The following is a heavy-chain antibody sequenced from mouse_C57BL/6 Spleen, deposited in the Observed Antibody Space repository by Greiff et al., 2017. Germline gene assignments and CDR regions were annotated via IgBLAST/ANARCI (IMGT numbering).Heavy chain of an antibody. Sequence: EVKLMESGGGLVKPGGSLKLSCAASGFTFSSYAMSWVRQTPEKRLEWVATISDGGSYTYYPDNVKGRFTISRDNAKNNLYLQMSHLKTENTAMYYCERGGVGWYFDDWGTGTTVTVSS. D-gene: IGHD1-1*02. V-gene: IGHV5-4*03. CDR2: ISDGGSYT. J-gene: IGHJ1*03. CDR1: GFTFSSYA. CDR3: ERGGVGWYFDD.